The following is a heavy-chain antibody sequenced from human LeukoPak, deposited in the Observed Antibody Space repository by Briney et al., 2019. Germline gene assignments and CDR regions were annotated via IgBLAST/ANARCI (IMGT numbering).Heavy chain of an antibody. CDR3: ATGFFLEGATVLDY. Sequence: ASVKVSCKVSGYTLTELSMHWVRQAPGKGLEWMGGFDPEDGETIYAQKFQGRVTMTEDTSTDTAYMELGSLRSEDTAVYYCATGFFLEGATVLDYWGQGTLVTVSS. V-gene: IGHV1-24*01. CDR2: FDPEDGET. J-gene: IGHJ4*02. D-gene: IGHD1-26*01. CDR1: GYTLTELS.